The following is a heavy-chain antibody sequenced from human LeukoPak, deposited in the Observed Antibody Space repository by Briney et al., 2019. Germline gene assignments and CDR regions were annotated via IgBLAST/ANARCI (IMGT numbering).Heavy chain of an antibody. CDR1: GGSVSSGSYY. D-gene: IGHD2-15*01. CDR2: IYYSGST. J-gene: IGHJ4*02. V-gene: IGHV4-61*01. Sequence: SETLSLTCTVSGGSVSSGSYYWSWIRQPPGKGLEWIGYIYYSGSTNYNPSLKSRVTISVDTSKNQFSLKLSSVTAADTAVYYCARVQLGYCSGGSCYPSLDYWGQGTLDTVSS. CDR3: ARVQLGYCSGGSCYPSLDY.